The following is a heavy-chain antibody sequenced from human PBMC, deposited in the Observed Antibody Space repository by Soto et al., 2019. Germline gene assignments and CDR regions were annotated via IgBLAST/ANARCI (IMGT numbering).Heavy chain of an antibody. CDR3: ARHLPRGNSDFVNSFDS. V-gene: IGHV4-59*08. D-gene: IGHD4-4*01. J-gene: IGHJ4*02. CDR2: MYYSGTS. Sequence: SETLSLTCTVSGGSVRGYYWSWIRQPPGKGLEWIGYMYYSGTSNSNPSVKSRVTLSVDTSKNQFSLKLTSVTAADTAVYYCARHLPRGNSDFVNSFDSWGQGTLVTVSS. CDR1: GGSVRGYY.